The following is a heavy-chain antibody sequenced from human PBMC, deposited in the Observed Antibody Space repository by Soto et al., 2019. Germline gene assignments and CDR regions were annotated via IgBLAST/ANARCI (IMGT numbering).Heavy chain of an antibody. CDR2: ISSSSSYI. J-gene: IGHJ6*03. V-gene: IGHV3-21*01. D-gene: IGHD3-10*01. CDR3: ARESGGSGSYYYDYYYYYMDV. CDR1: GFTFSSYS. Sequence: GGSLRLSCAASGFTFSSYSMNWVRQAPGKGLEWVSSISSSSSYIYYADSVKGRFTISRDNAKNSLYLQMNSLRAEDTAVYYCARESGGSGSYYYDYYYYYMDVWGKGTTVTVSS.